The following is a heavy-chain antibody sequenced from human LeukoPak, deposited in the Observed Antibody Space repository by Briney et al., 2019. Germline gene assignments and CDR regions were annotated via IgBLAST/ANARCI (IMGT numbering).Heavy chain of an antibody. V-gene: IGHV4-59*01. J-gene: IGHJ5*02. CDR3: ERGGTWFDP. D-gene: IGHD1-1*01. CDR1: GGSISSYY. CDR2: IYYSGST. Sequence: SETLSLTCTVSGGSISSYYWSWIRQPPGKGLEWIGYIYYSGSTNYNPSLKSRVTISVDTSKNQFSVKLSSVTAADTAVYYCERGGTWFDPWGQGTLVTVSS.